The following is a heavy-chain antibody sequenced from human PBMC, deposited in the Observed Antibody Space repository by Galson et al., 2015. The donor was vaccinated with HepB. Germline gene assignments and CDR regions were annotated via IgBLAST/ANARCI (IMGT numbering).Heavy chain of an antibody. CDR2: ISGSGGST. V-gene: IGHV3-23*01. CDR1: GFTFSSYA. CDR3: ATGEAMALWDY. D-gene: IGHD5-18*01. Sequence: SLRLSCAASGFTFSSYAMSWVRQAPGKGLEWVSAISGSGGSTYYADSVKGRFAISRDNSKNTLYLQMNSLRAEDTAVYYCATGEAMALWDYWGQGTLVTVSS. J-gene: IGHJ4*02.